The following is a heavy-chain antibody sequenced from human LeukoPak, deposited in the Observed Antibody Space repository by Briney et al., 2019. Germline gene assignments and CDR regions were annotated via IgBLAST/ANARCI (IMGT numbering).Heavy chain of an antibody. CDR3: ARGLDRGSWYWLDP. CDR1: GGCFHRYY. CDR2: IYYSGRT. V-gene: IGHV4-31*11. J-gene: IGHJ5*02. D-gene: IGHD2-2*03. Sequence: SYTLSLTCAVYGGCFHRYYWSWIRQHPGKGLAWIGFIYYSGRTYYNPSLMSRVTISVDTSKTQSSLKLSSGTAADPAVYYCARGLDRGSWYWLDPWGQGTLVTVSS.